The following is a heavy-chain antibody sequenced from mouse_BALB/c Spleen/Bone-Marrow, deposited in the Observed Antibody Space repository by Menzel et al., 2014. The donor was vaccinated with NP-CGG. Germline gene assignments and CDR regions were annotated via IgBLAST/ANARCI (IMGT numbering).Heavy chain of an antibody. J-gene: IGHJ3*01. Sequence: DVKVEESGGGLVQPGDSLRLSCAPSGFTFSDFYMEWVRQPPGKRLEWIAASRNKAKYYTTEYSASVKGRFIVSRDTSQSVLYLQMNALRAEDTAIYYCARDVGYGNYFVYWGQGTLVTGSA. CDR2: SRNKAKYYTT. V-gene: IGHV7-1*02. CDR1: GFTFSDFY. CDR3: ARDVGYGNYFVY. D-gene: IGHD2-10*02.